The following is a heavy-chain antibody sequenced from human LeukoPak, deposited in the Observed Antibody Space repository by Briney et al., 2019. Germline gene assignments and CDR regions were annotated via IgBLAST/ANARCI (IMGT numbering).Heavy chain of an antibody. CDR1: GFSLSTSEMC. J-gene: IGHJ4*02. V-gene: IGHV2-70*11. Sequence: ASGSALVKPTQTLTLTCTFSGFSLSTSEMCVSWIRQPPGKALEWLARIDWDDDKYYSTSLKTRLTISKDTSKNQVVLTMTNLDPVDTATYYCARIRSSSGWVFDYWGQGTLVTVSS. CDR3: ARIRSSSGWVFDY. D-gene: IGHD6-19*01. CDR2: IDWDDDK.